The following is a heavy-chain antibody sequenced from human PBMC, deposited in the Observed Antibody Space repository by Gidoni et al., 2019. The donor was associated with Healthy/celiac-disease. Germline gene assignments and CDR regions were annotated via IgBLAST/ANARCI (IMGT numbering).Heavy chain of an antibody. CDR2: INPRGGST. J-gene: IGHJ5*02. V-gene: IGHV1-46*01. CDR1: GYTFTSYY. Sequence: QVQLVPSGAEVNQPAASVQVSCKASGYTFTSYYMPWVLQAPGQGLERMVIINPRGGSTSYAEKCQGRVTMTRDTSTSTVYMELRSLRSEDTAVYYWARDLGYCSGGSCDNWFDPWGQGTLVTVSS. D-gene: IGHD2-15*01. CDR3: ARDLGYCSGGSCDNWFDP.